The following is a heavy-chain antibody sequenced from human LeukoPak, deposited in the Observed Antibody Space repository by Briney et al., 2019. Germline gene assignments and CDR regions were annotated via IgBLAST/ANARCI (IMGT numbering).Heavy chain of an antibody. J-gene: IGHJ4*02. D-gene: IGHD2-2*01. V-gene: IGHV1-46*01. CDR3: ARAVSIVVVPAALEN. CDR2: INPSGGST. Sequence: ASVKVSCKASGYTFTSYYMHWVRQAPGQGLEWMGIINPSGGSTSYAQKFQGRVTMTRDTSTSTVYMELSSLRSDDTAVYYCARAVSIVVVPAALENWGQGTLVTVSS. CDR1: GYTFTSYY.